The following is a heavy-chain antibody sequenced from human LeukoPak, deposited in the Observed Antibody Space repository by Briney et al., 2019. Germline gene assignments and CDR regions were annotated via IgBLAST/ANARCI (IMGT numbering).Heavy chain of an antibody. V-gene: IGHV3-21*01. Sequence: GGSLRLSCAASGFTFSSYRMNWVRQAPGKGLEWVSSISSSGSYIYYADSLKGRFTISRDNAKNSLYLQMNSLRAEDTAVYCCARDGGSYYYYYMDVWGKGTTVTVSS. CDR3: ARDGGSYYYYYMDV. CDR2: ISSSGSYI. J-gene: IGHJ6*03. D-gene: IGHD3-10*01. CDR1: GFTFSSYR.